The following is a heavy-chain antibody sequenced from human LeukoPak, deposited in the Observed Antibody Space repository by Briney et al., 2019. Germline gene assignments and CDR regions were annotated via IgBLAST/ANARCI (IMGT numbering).Heavy chain of an antibody. D-gene: IGHD6-6*01. CDR3: AKEGAAKIAARLDC. J-gene: IGHJ4*02. CDR2: ISGSGGST. Sequence: GGSLRLSCAASGFSFSTLSMNWVRQAPGKGLEWVSAISGSGGSTYYADSVRGRFTISRDNSKNTLYLQMNSLRTEDTALYYCAKEGAAKIAARLDCWGQGTLVTVSS. CDR1: GFSFSTLS. V-gene: IGHV3-23*01.